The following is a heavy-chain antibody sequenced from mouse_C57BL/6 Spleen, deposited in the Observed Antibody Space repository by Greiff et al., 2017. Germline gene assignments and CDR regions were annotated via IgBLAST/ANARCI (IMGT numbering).Heavy chain of an antibody. D-gene: IGHD1-1*01. CDR1: GYTFTDYE. CDR2: IDPETGGT. V-gene: IGHV1-15*01. Sequence: QVQLQQSGAELVRPGASVTLSCKASGYTFTDYEMHWVKQTPVHGLEWIGAIDPETGGTAYNQKFKGKAILTADKSSSTAYMELRSLTSEDSAVYYCTRSDYCGHSSYAMDYWGQGTSVTVSS. J-gene: IGHJ4*01. CDR3: TRSDYCGHSSYAMDY.